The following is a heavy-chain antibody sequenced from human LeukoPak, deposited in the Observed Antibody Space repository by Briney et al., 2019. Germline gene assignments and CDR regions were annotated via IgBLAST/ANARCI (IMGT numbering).Heavy chain of an antibody. J-gene: IGHJ3*02. CDR2: IYHSGST. CDR3: ARGSCSSTSCYDAFDI. V-gene: IGHV4-30-2*01. CDR1: GGSISSDGYY. D-gene: IGHD2-2*01. Sequence: SETLSLTCTVSGGSISSDGYYWSWIRQPPGKGLEWIGYIYHSGSTSYNPSLESRVTISVDTSKNQFSLKLSSVTAADTAVYYCARGSCSSTSCYDAFDIWGQGTMVTVSS.